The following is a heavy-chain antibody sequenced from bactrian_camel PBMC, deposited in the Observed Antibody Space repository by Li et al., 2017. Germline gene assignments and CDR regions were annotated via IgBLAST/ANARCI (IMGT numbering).Heavy chain of an antibody. Sequence: VQLVESGGGLVQPGGSLRLSCAASGFTFSSYYMSWVRQAPGKGLEWVSNLYTDGITHYADSVKGRFTISQDNAKNTVYLQMTDLKVEDTAVYYCAADGWVERDGRCDSLSQGTQVTVS. J-gene: IGHJ4*01. CDR1: GFTFSSYY. CDR3: AADGWVERDGRCDS. CDR2: LYTDGIT. D-gene: IGHD3*01. V-gene: IGHV3S10*01.